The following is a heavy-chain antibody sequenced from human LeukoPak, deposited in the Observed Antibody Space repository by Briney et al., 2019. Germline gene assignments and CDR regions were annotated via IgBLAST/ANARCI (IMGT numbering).Heavy chain of an antibody. CDR3: ARSYSPRSFDY. J-gene: IGHJ4*02. Sequence: SETLSLTCTVSGGSISTYYWSRIRQPPGKGLEWIGYIYYSGSTNNNPSLKSRVTISVDTSKNQFSLELSSVTAADTAVYYCARSYSPRSFDYWGQGTLVTVSS. D-gene: IGHD2-15*01. CDR1: GGSISTYY. CDR2: IYYSGST. V-gene: IGHV4-59*01.